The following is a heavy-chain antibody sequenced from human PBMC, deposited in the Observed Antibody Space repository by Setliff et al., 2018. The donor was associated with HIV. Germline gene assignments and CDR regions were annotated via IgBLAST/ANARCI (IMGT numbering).Heavy chain of an antibody. J-gene: IGHJ6*02. V-gene: IGHV1-18*01. Sequence: VASVKVSCKASGYTFTTYSISWVRQAPGHGLEWMGWISPYIGHTNYAQNFQDRVTMTIDTSTSRAYMELSSLRSEDTAVYYCARGYYYGMDVWGQGTTVTVSS. CDR2: ISPYIGHT. CDR3: ARGYYYGMDV. CDR1: GYTFTTYS.